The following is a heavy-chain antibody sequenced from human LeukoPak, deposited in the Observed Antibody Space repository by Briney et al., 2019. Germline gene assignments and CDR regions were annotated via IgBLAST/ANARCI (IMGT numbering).Heavy chain of an antibody. CDR2: INPTSGDT. D-gene: IGHD7-27*01. CDR1: GYTFTGYY. CDR3: ARGDGDGPARRAFDI. V-gene: IGHV1-2*02. J-gene: IGHJ3*02. Sequence: ASVKVSCKASGYTFTGYYTHWVRQAPGQGLEWMGWINPTSGDTNYVQKFQGRVIMTRDTSISTAYMELSRVRSDDTAVYYCARGDGDGPARRAFDIWGQGTMVTVSS.